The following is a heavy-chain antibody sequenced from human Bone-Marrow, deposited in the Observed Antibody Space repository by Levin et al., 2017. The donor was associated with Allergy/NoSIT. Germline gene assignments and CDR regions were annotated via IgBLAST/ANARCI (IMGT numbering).Heavy chain of an antibody. J-gene: IGHJ5*02. CDR2: ISGSGSDT. D-gene: IGHD3-22*01. Sequence: GESLKISCAASGFTFSNFAMTWVRQAPGKGLEWVSAISGSGSDTHYADSMKGRVTISRDNSHNTLYLQIHSLRAEDTATYYCAKVYYDSSCDFTTRGRFDPWGQGARSPSPQ. CDR3: AKVYYDSSCDFTTRGRFDP. V-gene: IGHV3-23*01. CDR1: GFTFSNFA.